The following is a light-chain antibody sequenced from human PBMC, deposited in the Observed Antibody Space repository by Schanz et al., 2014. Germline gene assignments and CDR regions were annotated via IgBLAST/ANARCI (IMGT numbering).Light chain of an antibody. V-gene: IGKV3-15*01. CDR3: QQRSNWPPFLT. CDR2: GAS. J-gene: IGKJ4*01. CDR1: QSVSSN. Sequence: EIVMTQSPATLSVSPGERATLSCRASQSVSSNLAWYQQKPGQAPRLLIYGASTRATGIPARFSGSTSGTEFTLTITSLQSEDFAVYYCQQRSNWPPFLTFGGGTKVEIK.